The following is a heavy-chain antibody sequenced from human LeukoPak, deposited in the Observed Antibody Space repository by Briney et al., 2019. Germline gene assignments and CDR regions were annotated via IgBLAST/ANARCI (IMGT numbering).Heavy chain of an antibody. V-gene: IGHV4-38-2*02. CDR1: GYSISSGYY. D-gene: IGHD1-26*01. J-gene: IGHJ4*02. CDR3: ARGFATKDY. CDR2: INHSGST. Sequence: SETLSLTCTVSGYSISSGYYWGWIRQPPGKGLEWIGEINHSGSTNYNPSLKSRVTISVDTSKNQFSLKLSSVTAADTAVYYCARGFATKDYWGQGTLVTVSS.